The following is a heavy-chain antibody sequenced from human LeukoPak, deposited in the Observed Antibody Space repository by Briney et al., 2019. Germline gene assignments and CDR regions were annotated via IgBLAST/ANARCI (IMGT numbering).Heavy chain of an antibody. J-gene: IGHJ4*02. CDR3: ARDASGSYFPVYFDY. CDR2: IGGSGGST. D-gene: IGHD1-26*01. CDR1: GFTFTSYG. V-gene: IGHV3-23*01. Sequence: GGSLRLSCAASGFTFTSYGMSWVRQAPGKGLEWVSAIGGSGGSTYYADSVKGRFTISRDNAKNSLYLQMNSLRAEDTAVYYCARDASGSYFPVYFDYWGQGTLVTVSS.